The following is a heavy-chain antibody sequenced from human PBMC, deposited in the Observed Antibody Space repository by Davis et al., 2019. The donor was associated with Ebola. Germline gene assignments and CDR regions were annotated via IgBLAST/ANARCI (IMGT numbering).Heavy chain of an antibody. Sequence: GESLKISCAVSGFTFSDHYMDWVRQAPGKGLEWVGRTRNKAKSYTTEYAVSVKGRFSISRDDSKNSLYLQMNSLKTEDTAVYHCARAASYRNYYYMDVWGKGTTVTVSS. V-gene: IGHV3-72*01. CDR2: TRNKAKSYTT. D-gene: IGHD3-10*01. CDR3: ARAASYRNYYYMDV. J-gene: IGHJ6*03. CDR1: GFTFSDHY.